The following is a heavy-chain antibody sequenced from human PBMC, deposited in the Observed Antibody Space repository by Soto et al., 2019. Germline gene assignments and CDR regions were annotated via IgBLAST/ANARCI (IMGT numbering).Heavy chain of an antibody. CDR2: IIPIFGTA. CDR1: GGTFSSYA. Sequence: QVQLVQSGAEVKKPGSSVKVSCKASGGTFSSYAISWVRQAPGQGLEWMGGIIPIFGTANYAQKFQGRVTITADKSTSTAYMELSSLRSEDTAVYYCARASSWLQKDDYYGMDVWGQGTTVTVSS. V-gene: IGHV1-69*06. CDR3: ARASSWLQKDDYYGMDV. D-gene: IGHD6-13*01. J-gene: IGHJ6*02.